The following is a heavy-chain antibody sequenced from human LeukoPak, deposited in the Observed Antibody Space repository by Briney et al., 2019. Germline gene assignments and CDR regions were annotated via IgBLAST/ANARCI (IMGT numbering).Heavy chain of an antibody. V-gene: IGHV3-11*01. Sequence: TGGSLRLSCAASGFTFSNFEMSWVRQAPGKGLEWVSSISRSGSTKYYADSVKGRFTISRDNAKNSLFLQMNSLRAEDTAVYYCARVLRYCSGGNCYSGGLGYMDVWGKGTTVTISS. D-gene: IGHD2-15*01. CDR1: GFTFSNFE. CDR3: ARVLRYCSGGNCYSGGLGYMDV. CDR2: ISRSGSTK. J-gene: IGHJ6*03.